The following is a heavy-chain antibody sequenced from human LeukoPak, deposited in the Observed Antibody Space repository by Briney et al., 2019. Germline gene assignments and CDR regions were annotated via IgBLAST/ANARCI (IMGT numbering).Heavy chain of an antibody. V-gene: IGHV3-64*01. CDR3: ANQDYVVTPFDY. CDR2: ISSNGGST. CDR1: GLTFSSYA. J-gene: IGHJ4*02. Sequence: GGSLRLSCAASGLTFSSYAMHWVRQAPGKGLEYVSAISSNGGSTYYANSVKGRFTISRDNSKNTLYLQMNSLRAEDTAVYYCANQDYVVTPFDYWGQGTLVTVSS. D-gene: IGHD4-17*01.